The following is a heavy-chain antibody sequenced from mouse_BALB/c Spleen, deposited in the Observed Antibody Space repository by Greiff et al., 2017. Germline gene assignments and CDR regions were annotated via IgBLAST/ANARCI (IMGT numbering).Heavy chain of an antibody. Sequence: QVQLKQSGAELVKPGASVKLSCKASGYTFTSYYMYWVKQRPGQGLEWIGEINPSNGGTNFNEKFKSKATLTVDKSSSTAYMQLSSLTSEDSAVYYCTRPGTNWYFDVWGAGTTVTVSS. CDR3: TRPGTNWYFDV. V-gene: IGHV1S81*02. CDR1: GYTFTSYY. CDR2: INPSNGGT. J-gene: IGHJ1*01. D-gene: IGHD4-1*01.